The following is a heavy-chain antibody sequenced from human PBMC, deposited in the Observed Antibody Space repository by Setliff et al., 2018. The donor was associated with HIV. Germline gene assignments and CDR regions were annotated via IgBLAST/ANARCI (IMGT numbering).Heavy chain of an antibody. CDR2: IYPGDSDT. CDR1: GYSFTSYW. V-gene: IGHV5-51*01. Sequence: RGESLKISCQGSGYSFTSYWIGWVRQMPGKGLEWMGIIYPGDSDTRYSPSFQGQVTISADKSLSTAYLQWTSLKASDTAMFYCARPRVADYFDSTGYHLPYAFDIWGQGTMVTVSS. J-gene: IGHJ3*02. CDR3: ARPRVADYFDSTGYHLPYAFDI. D-gene: IGHD3-22*01.